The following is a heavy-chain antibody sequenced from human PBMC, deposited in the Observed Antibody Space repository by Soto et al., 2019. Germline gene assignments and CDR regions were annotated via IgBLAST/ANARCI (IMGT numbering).Heavy chain of an antibody. CDR2: ISGSGNEA. D-gene: IGHD1-26*01. CDR3: AKNQGVELVPLATVDWFDP. CDR1: GFTFRDYA. Sequence: GGSLRLSCAASGFTFRDYAMSWVRQAPGKGLEWVSDISGSGNEARYADSVRGRFTISRDNSRSTVYLELNNLSAEDTAVYHCAKNQGVELVPLATVDWFDPWGQGSVVTVSS. J-gene: IGHJ5*02. V-gene: IGHV3-23*01.